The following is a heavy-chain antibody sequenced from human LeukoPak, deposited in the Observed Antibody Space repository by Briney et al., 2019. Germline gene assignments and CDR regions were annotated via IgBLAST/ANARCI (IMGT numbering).Heavy chain of an antibody. CDR2: TYFSGNI. Sequence: SETLSLTCTVSGGAISSHYWSWIRQPPGKGLEWIGYTYFSGNINYNPSLKSRVTVSVDTSKTHFSLKLSSVTAADTAVYYCARYDSSGYSIEYWGQGTQVTVAS. CDR3: ARYDSSGYSIEY. J-gene: IGHJ4*02. V-gene: IGHV4-59*11. D-gene: IGHD3-22*01. CDR1: GGAISSHY.